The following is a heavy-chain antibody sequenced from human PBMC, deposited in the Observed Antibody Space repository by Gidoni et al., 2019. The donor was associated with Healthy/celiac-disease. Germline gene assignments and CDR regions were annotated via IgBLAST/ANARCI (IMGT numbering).Heavy chain of an antibody. J-gene: IGHJ3*02. CDR3: ARFGGRGVVAATLWRDAFDI. CDR2: IIPIFGTA. Sequence: QVQLVQSGAEVKKPGSSVKVSCKASGGTFSSYPISWVRQAPGHGLEWMGGIIPIFGTANYAQKVQGRVTITADEATSTAYMELSSLRSEDTAVYYCARFGGRGVVAATLWRDAFDIWGQGTMVTVSS. D-gene: IGHD2-15*01. CDR1: GGTFSSYP. V-gene: IGHV1-69*01.